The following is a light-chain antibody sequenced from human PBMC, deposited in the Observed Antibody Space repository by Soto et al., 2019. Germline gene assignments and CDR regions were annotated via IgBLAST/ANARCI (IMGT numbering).Light chain of an antibody. CDR2: AAS. J-gene: IGKJ4*01. V-gene: IGKV1-8*01. Sequence: AILMTQSPSSLSASPGDRVTITCRASQGISSYLAWYQQKPGKAPKLLIYAASTLQSGVPSRFSGSGSGTDFTLTISCLQSEDFATYYCQQYNSYSPLTFGGGTKVDIK. CDR3: QQYNSYSPLT. CDR1: QGISSY.